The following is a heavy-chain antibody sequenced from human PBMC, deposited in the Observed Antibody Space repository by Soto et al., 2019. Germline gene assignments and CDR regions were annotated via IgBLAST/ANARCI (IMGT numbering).Heavy chain of an antibody. J-gene: IGHJ3*02. D-gene: IGHD4-17*01. Sequence: GGSLRLSCAASGFTFSDHYMDWVRQAPGKGLEWVSGISASGGRAYYADSVKGRSTISRDDSTSTLYLQMTSLRVEDTAVYYCAKDPNGDYVGGFDMRGQGTMVTVSS. CDR2: ISASGGRA. CDR3: AKDPNGDYVGGFDM. V-gene: IGHV3-23*01. CDR1: GFTFSDHY.